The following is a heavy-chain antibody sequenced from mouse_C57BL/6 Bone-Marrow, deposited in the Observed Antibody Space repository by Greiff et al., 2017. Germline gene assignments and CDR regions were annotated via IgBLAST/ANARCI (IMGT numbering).Heavy chain of an antibody. CDR1: GFTFSSYG. CDR2: ISSGGSYT. Sequence: EVQRVESGGDLVKPGGSLKLSCAASGFTFSSYGMSWVRQTPDKRLEWVATISSGGSYTYYPDSVKGRFTISRDNAKNTLYLQMSSLKSEDTAMYYCARKGLENFTFWGQGTLVTVSA. CDR3: ARKGLENFTF. D-gene: IGHD2-12*01. V-gene: IGHV5-6*01. J-gene: IGHJ3*01.